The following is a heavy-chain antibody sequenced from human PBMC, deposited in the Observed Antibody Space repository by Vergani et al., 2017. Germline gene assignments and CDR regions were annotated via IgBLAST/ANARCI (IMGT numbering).Heavy chain of an antibody. CDR1: GGSISGGGYS. CDR3: ARASYSSSWYFWFDP. CDR2: IYHSGST. J-gene: IGHJ5*02. V-gene: IGHV4-30-2*01. Sequence: QLQLQESGSGLVKPSQTLSLTCAVSGGSISGGGYSWSWIRQPPGKGLEWIGYIYHSGSTYYNPSLKSRVTISVDRSKNQFSLKLSSVTAADTAVYYCARASYSSSWYFWFDPWGQGTLVTVSS. D-gene: IGHD6-13*01.